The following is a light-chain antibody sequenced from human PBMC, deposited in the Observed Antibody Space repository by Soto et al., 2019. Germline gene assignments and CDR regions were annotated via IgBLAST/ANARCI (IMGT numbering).Light chain of an antibody. CDR3: SSYAGSNNYVV. Sequence: QSVLTQPRSVSASPGQSVTISCTGTSGDVGAYNYVSWSQQYPGKAPKLIIYDVDQRPSGVPDRFVGSKSGNTATLTISGLQAEDEADYYCSSYAGSNNYVVFGGGTKLTVL. V-gene: IGLV2-11*01. J-gene: IGLJ2*01. CDR2: DVD. CDR1: SGDVGAYNY.